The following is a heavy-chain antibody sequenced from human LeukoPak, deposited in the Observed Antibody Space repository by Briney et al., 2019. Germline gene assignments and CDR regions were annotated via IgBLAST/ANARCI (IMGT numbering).Heavy chain of an antibody. CDR2: IKIETDGGTA. V-gene: IGHV3-15*01. Sequence: GGSLRLSCTASGLTFSNAWMSWVRQAPGKGLEWVGRIKIETDGGTADYAAPVQGRFIISRDDSKNTLYLHMNSLKTEVTGVYYCVCDGFPPNWFDPWGQGTLVTVSS. D-gene: IGHD5-24*01. J-gene: IGHJ5*02. CDR3: VCDGFPPNWFDP. CDR1: GLTFSNAW.